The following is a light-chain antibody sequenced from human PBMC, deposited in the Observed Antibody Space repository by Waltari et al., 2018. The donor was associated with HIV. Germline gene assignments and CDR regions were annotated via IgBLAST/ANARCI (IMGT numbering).Light chain of an antibody. CDR3: VLYVGGGVWV. J-gene: IGLJ3*02. CDR2: TPC. CDR1: SGSASASSY. V-gene: IGLV8-61*01. Sequence: QTVVTQESSFSVSPGGTVTLTCALTSGSASASSYPSWYQQTPGQAPRTLIYTPCARSSGFLCRFSCSILGNKAALTITVAQADDGFDYYCVLYVGGGVWVFGGVTKLSVL.